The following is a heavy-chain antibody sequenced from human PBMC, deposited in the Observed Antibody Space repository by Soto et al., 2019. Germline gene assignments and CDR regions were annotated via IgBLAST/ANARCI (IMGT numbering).Heavy chain of an antibody. CDR2: IWYDGSNK. CDR3: ARGPLNYYYMDV. V-gene: IGHV3-33*01. D-gene: IGHD3-16*01. J-gene: IGHJ6*03. Sequence: LSCAASGFTFSSYGMHWVRQAPGKGLEWVAVIWYDGSNKYYADSVKGRFTISRDNSKNTLYLQMNSLRAEDTAVYYCARGPLNYYYMDVWGKGTTVTVSS. CDR1: GFTFSSYG.